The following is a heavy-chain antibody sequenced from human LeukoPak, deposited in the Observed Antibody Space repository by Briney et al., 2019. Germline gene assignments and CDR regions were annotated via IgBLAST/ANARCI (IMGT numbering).Heavy chain of an antibody. D-gene: IGHD3-10*01. CDR1: GVTLRSEN. J-gene: IGHJ3*01. CDR2: SSSSTTTM. V-gene: IGHV3-48*02. CDR3: ARGRDYAFDV. Sequence: PGGSLRLSCAASGVTLRSENMNWVRQAPGRGLEWISHSSSSTTTMYYADSVKGRFTTSRDNTKNSLYLQLESLRDEDTAIYYCARGRDYAFDVWGQGTMVTVSS.